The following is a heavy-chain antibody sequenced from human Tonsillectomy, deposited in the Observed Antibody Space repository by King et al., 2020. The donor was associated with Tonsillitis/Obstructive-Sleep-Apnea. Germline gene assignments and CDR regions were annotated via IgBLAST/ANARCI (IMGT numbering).Heavy chain of an antibody. V-gene: IGHV3-30*01. J-gene: IGHJ6*03. Sequence: VQLVESGGGVVQPGRSLRLSCAASGFTFSSYAMHWVRQAPGKGLEWVAVISYDGSIKYYAGSVKGRFTISRDNSKNTLYLQMNGLRAEDTAVYNCARGSGSDYFYYMDVWGKGTTVTVSS. D-gene: IGHD3-10*01. CDR2: ISYDGSIK. CDR3: ARGSGSDYFYYMDV. CDR1: GFTFSSYA.